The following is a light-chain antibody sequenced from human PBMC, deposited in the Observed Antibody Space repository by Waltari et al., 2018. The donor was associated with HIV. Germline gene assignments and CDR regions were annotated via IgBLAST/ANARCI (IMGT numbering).Light chain of an antibody. CDR3: HSYDDRLSGSTV. CDR1: SSNIGYGYA. J-gene: IGLJ2*01. Sequence: QTVLTQPPSVSGAPGQSVPISCTGSSSNIGYGYAARWYPQVLGTPPQLFLNGNTNRPSGVSDRFSCAKSGSSAALAITGLQADDEADYYCHSYDDRLSGSTVFGGGTKVTVL. CDR2: GNT. V-gene: IGLV1-40*01.